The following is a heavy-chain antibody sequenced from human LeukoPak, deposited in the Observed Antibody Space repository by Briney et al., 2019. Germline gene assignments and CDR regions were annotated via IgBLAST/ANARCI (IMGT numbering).Heavy chain of an antibody. CDR3: ARQLGEMTYYYDSSGHSGYYFDY. CDR2: IYSSGST. V-gene: IGHV4-61*02. J-gene: IGHJ4*02. Sequence: SETLSLTCSVSGDSISSGSYYWSWIRQPAGKGLEWIGRIYSSGSTYYNPSLKSRVTISVDTSKNQFSLKLSSVTAADTAVYYCARQLGEMTYYYDSSGHSGYYFDYWGQGTLVTVSS. D-gene: IGHD3-22*01. CDR1: GDSISSGSYY.